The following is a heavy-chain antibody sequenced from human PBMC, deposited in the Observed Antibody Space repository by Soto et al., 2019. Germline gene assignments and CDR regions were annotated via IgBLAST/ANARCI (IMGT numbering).Heavy chain of an antibody. CDR3: AKKVNSGPGSQYFDY. V-gene: IGHV3-23*01. CDR1: GFTFSSYS. D-gene: IGHD3-10*01. CDR2: ITASGGST. J-gene: IGHJ4*02. Sequence: EVKLLESGGGLVQPGGSLRLSCAASGFTFSSYSMSWVRQAPGKGLEWVSHITASGGSTYYADSVKGRFTISRDSSKNTLFLQMNSLRAEDTAIYYCAKKVNSGPGSQYFDYWGQGTLVTVSS.